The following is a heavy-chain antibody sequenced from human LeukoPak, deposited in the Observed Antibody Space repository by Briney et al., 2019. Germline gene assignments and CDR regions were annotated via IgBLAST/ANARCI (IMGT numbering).Heavy chain of an antibody. CDR2: ISGSGGTT. J-gene: IGHJ4*01. CDR3: ARGPGSTGGAYVGDY. Sequence: GGSLRLSCAASGFTFGNYAMTWVRQAPGKGLEWVSGISGSGGTTYYADSVKGRFTISRDNPENTLYLQMNSLRVEDTAVYYCARGPGSTGGAYVGDYWGHGTLVTVSS. CDR1: GFTFGNYA. D-gene: IGHD4-23*01. V-gene: IGHV3-23*01.